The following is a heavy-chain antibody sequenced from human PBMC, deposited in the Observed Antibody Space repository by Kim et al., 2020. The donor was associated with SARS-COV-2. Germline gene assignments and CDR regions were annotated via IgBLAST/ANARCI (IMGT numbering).Heavy chain of an antibody. CDR2: IYYRGDT. CDR1: GVSIDSYYNY. J-gene: IGHJ4*02. CDR3: AKREGNYNFFES. D-gene: IGHD4-4*01. V-gene: IGHV4-39*01. Sequence: SETLSLTCTVSGVSIDSYYNYWGWIRQPPGKDLEWIGNIYYRGDTYYNPSLNSRVTISVDTSNNQFSLRLSSVTAADTAVYYCAKREGNYNFFESWGQGILVTVSS.